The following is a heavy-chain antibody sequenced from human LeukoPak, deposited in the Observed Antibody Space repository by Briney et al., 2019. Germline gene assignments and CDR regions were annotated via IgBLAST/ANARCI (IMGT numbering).Heavy chain of an antibody. J-gene: IGHJ3*02. CDR3: ARGGITGTTGAFDI. V-gene: IGHV4-4*03. CDR2: IYHSGST. Sequence: PGTLSLTCAVSGGSISSSNWWSWVRQPPGKGLEWIGEIYHSGSTNYNPSLKSRVTISVDKSKNQFSLKLSSVTAADTAVYYCARGGITGTTGAFDIWGQGTMVTVSS. CDR1: GGSISSSNW. D-gene: IGHD1-20*01.